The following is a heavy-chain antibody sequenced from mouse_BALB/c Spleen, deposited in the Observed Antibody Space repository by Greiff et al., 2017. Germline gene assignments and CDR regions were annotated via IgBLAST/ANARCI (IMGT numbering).Heavy chain of an antibody. D-gene: IGHD2-10*02. V-gene: IGHV5-17*02. Sequence: EVQLVESGGGLVQPGGSRKLSCAASGFTFSSFGMHWVRQAPEKGLEWVAYISSGSSTIYYADTVKGRFTISRDNPKNTLFLQMTSLRSEDTAMYYCARNQYGNYKWYFDVWGAGTTVTVSS. CDR2: ISSGSSTI. J-gene: IGHJ1*01. CDR3: ARNQYGNYKWYFDV. CDR1: GFTFSSFG.